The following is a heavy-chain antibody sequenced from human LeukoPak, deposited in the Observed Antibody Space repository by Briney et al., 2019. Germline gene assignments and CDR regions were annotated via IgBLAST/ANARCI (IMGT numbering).Heavy chain of an antibody. J-gene: IGHJ3*01. D-gene: IGHD3-10*01. Sequence: GGSLRLSCAASGFTFSSSAMTWVRQAPGKGLEWVSGIRGSGDSTYYVDSVKGRFTISRDNAENSLYLQMNSLRAEDTAVYYCARESDGLDFWGQGTLVTVSS. CDR3: ARESDGLDF. CDR1: GFTFSSSA. V-gene: IGHV3-23*01. CDR2: IRGSGDST.